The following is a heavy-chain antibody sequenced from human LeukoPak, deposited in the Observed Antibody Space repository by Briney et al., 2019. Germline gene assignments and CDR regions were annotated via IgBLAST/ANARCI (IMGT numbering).Heavy chain of an antibody. CDR3: ASAITGT. D-gene: IGHD1-20*01. CDR2: IRYDGNNK. V-gene: IGHV3-30*02. CDR1: DFNFITYA. J-gene: IGHJ5*02. Sequence: GGSLRLSCAASDFNFITYAMSWVRQAPGKGLEWVTFIRYDGNNKYYADSVKGRFTISRDNSKNTLYLQMNSLRPEDTAVYYCASAITGTWGQGTLVTVSS.